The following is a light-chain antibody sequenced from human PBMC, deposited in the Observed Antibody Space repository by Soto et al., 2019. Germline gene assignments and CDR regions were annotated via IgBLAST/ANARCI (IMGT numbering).Light chain of an antibody. CDR2: DVS. V-gene: IGLV1-51*01. CDR1: SSNIGNNY. CDR3: SSYAGSNVL. J-gene: IGLJ2*01. Sequence: QSVLTQSPSVSAAPGQKVTISCSGSSSNIGNNYVSWYQQLPGTAPKLLIYDVSKRPSGVPDRFSGSKSGNTASLTVSGLQAEDEANYYCSSYAGSNVLFGGGTKVTVL.